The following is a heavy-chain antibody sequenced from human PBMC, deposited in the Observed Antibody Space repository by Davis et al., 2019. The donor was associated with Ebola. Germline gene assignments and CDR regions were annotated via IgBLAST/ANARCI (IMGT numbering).Heavy chain of an antibody. D-gene: IGHD2-2*02. Sequence: GGSLRLSCAASGFTFSSYAMHWVRQAPGKGLEWVAVISYDGSNKYYADSVKGRFTISRDNSKNTLYLQMNSLSAEDTAVYYCARGRGDCWSTTCYIDYWGQGTLVTVSS. J-gene: IGHJ4*02. CDR3: ARGRGDCWSTTCYIDY. CDR2: ISYDGSNK. CDR1: GFTFSSYA. V-gene: IGHV3-30-3*01.